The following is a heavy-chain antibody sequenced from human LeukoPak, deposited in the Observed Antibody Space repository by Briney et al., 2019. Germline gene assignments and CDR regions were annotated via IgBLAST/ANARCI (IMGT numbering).Heavy chain of an antibody. V-gene: IGHV3-30*18. J-gene: IGHJ4*02. CDR3: AKGPRGGYDYFDY. D-gene: IGHD5-12*01. CDR2: ISYDGSNK. Sequence: GGSLRLSCAASGFTFSSYAMSWVRQAPGKGLEWVAVISYDGSNKYYADSVKGRFTISRDNSKNTLYLQMNSLRAEDTAVYYCAKGPRGGYDYFDYWGQGTLVTVSS. CDR1: GFTFSSYA.